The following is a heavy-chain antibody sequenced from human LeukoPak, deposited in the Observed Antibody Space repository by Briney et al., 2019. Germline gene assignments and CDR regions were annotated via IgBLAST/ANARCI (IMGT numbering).Heavy chain of an antibody. CDR1: GYTFTSHG. J-gene: IGHJ3*02. CDR3: ARARRGWYEDAFDI. CDR2: ISAYNGKT. V-gene: IGHV1-18*01. D-gene: IGHD6-19*01. Sequence: GASVKVSCKASGYTFTSHGISWVRQAPGQGLEWLGWISAYNGKTNYAQKLQGRVTMTTDTSTSTAYMELRSLRSDDTAVYYCARARRGWYEDAFDIWGQGTMVTVSS.